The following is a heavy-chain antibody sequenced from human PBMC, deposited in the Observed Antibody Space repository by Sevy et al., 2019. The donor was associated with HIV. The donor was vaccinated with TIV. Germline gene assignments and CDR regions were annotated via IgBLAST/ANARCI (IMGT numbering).Heavy chain of an antibody. CDR3: AGANLDNSSSWDALDI. D-gene: IGHD3-22*01. Sequence: GGSLRLSCAASGFTFITYTMNWVRQAPGKGLEWVSSIGISGSYTYYAHSVKGRFTISRDNAKNSLYLQMNSLRAEDMAVYYCAGANLDNSSSWDALDIWGQGTMVTVSS. V-gene: IGHV3-21*01. CDR2: IGISGSYT. CDR1: GFTFITYT. J-gene: IGHJ3*02.